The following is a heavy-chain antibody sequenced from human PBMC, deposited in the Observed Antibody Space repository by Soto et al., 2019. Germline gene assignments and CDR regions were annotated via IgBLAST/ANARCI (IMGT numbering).Heavy chain of an antibody. CDR1: GFTFSSYS. CDR3: AKDQADCSSTSCYVGGAFDI. D-gene: IGHD2-2*01. V-gene: IGHV3-23*01. J-gene: IGHJ3*02. Sequence: GGSLRLSCAASGFTFSSYSMSWVRQATGKGLEWVSAISGSGGSTYYADSVKGRFTISRDNSKNTLYLQMNSLRAEDTAVYYCAKDQADCSSTSCYVGGAFDIWGQGTMVTVSS. CDR2: ISGSGGST.